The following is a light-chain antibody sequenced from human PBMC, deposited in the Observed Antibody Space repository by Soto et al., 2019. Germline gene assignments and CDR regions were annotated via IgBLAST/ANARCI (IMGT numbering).Light chain of an antibody. V-gene: IGKV3-15*01. Sequence: EILMTQSPATLSVSPGERATLSCRASQTVSRNLGWYQQKPGQSPRLLIYGASTRATGIPARFSGSGSGTEFTLTISSLQSEDFAVYYCQQYNKWPPYTFGQGTKLDIK. CDR1: QTVSRN. J-gene: IGKJ2*01. CDR2: GAS. CDR3: QQYNKWPPYT.